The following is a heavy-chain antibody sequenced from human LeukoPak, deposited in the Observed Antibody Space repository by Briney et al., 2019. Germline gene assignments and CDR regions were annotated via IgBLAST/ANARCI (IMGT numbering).Heavy chain of an antibody. CDR2: INHSGST. J-gene: IGHJ4*02. V-gene: IGHV4-34*01. CDR1: GGSFSGYY. CDR3: AIRLAAGFYFDY. Sequence: PSETLSLTCAVYGGSFSGYYWSWIRQPPGKGLEWIGEINHSGSTNYNPFLKSRVTISVDTSKNQFSLKLSSVTAADTAVYYCAIRLAAGFYFDYWGQGTLVTVSS. D-gene: IGHD6-13*01.